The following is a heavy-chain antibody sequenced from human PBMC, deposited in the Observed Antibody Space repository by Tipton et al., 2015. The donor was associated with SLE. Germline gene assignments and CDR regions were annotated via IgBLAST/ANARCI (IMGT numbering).Heavy chain of an antibody. CDR1: GFTFSNYA. D-gene: IGHD3-22*01. J-gene: IGHJ4*02. V-gene: IGHV3-23*01. CDR2: ISGNTYST. Sequence: SLRLSCAASGFTFSNYAMTWVRQAPGKGLEWVSDISGNTYSTYYADSVKGRFTISRDNSKNTLYLQLHSLRADDTAVYFCATNTSDYYFDFWGQGTLVTVSS. CDR3: ATNTSDYYFDF.